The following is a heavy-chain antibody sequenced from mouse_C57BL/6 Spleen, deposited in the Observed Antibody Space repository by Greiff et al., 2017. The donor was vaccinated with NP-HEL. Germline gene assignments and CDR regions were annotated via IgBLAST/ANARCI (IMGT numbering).Heavy chain of an antibody. CDR2: INSDGGST. CDR1: EYEFPSHD. V-gene: IGHV5-2*03. Sequence: EVKVEESGGGLVQPGESLKLSCESNEYEFPSHDMSWVRKTPEKRLELVAAINSDGGSTYYPDTMERRFIISRDNTKKTLYLQMSSLRSEDTALYYCARRGGYDGAWFAYWGQGTLVTVSA. D-gene: IGHD2-2*01. J-gene: IGHJ3*01. CDR3: ARRGGYDGAWFAY.